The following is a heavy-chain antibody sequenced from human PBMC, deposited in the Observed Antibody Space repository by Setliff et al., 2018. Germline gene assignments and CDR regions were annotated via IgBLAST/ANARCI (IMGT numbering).Heavy chain of an antibody. V-gene: IGHV3-48*01. CDR2: ISTSSTII. CDR3: AKDFWSGYVSYLDP. J-gene: IGHJ5*02. CDR1: GFTFSNYG. D-gene: IGHD3-3*01. Sequence: PGGSLRLSCVTSGFTFSNYGMTWVRRAPGKGLEWISYISTSSTIIYYADSVKGRFTISRDNANHSLHLQMNSLRAEDTAVYFCAKDFWSGYVSYLDPWGQGTLVTVSS.